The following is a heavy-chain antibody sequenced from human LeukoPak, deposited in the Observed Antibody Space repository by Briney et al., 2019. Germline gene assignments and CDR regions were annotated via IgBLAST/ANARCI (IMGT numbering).Heavy chain of an antibody. D-gene: IGHD5-18*01. CDR3: AKDTGYSYAPGYFDY. J-gene: IGHJ4*02. Sequence: GRSLRLSCAASGFTFSSYGMHWVRQAPGKGLEWVAVIWYGGSNKYYADSVKGRFTISRDNSKNTLYLQMNSLRAEDTAVYYCAKDTGYSYAPGYFDYWGQGTLVTVSS. CDR2: IWYGGSNK. V-gene: IGHV3-30*18. CDR1: GFTFSSYG.